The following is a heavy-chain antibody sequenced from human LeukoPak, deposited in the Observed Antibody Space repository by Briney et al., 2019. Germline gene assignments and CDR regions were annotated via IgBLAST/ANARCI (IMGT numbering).Heavy chain of an antibody. CDR2: ISGSGGST. CDR3: AKMGPNYYDSSGYSWFDP. Sequence: QPGASLRLSCAASGFTFSNYAMSWVRQAPGKGLEWVSAISGSGGSTYYADFVKGRFTISRDNSKNTLYLQMNSLRAEDTAVYYCAKMGPNYYDSSGYSWFDPWGQGTLVTVSS. J-gene: IGHJ5*02. CDR1: GFTFSNYA. D-gene: IGHD3-22*01. V-gene: IGHV3-23*01.